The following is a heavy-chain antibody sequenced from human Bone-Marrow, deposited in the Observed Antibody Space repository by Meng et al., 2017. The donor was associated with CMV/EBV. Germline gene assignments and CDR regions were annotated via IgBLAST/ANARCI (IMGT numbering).Heavy chain of an antibody. CDR1: GFTFGGYA. Sequence: GESLKISCTASGFTFGGYAMSWVRQAPGKGLAWVGFIRSKAYGGTTEYAASVKGRFTISRDDSKSIAYLQMNSLKTEDTAVYYCTRDRLWYYYDSSGYYYFDYWGQGTLVTVSS. CDR3: TRDRLWYYYDSSGYYYFDY. J-gene: IGHJ4*02. V-gene: IGHV3-49*04. CDR2: IRSKAYGGTT. D-gene: IGHD3-22*01.